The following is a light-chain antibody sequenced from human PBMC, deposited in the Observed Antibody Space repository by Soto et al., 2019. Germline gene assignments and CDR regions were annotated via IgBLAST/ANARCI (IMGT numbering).Light chain of an antibody. CDR3: QQYEDLPFT. CDR2: DAS. Sequence: DIQLTQSPSSLSASVGDRVTITCQASQDINNYLNWYQQKPGKAPKLLIFDASSVETVFPSRFSGSGSGTHFTFTISSLEPEDIATYHCQQYEDLPFTFGGGTRVELK. CDR1: QDINNY. V-gene: IGKV1-33*01. J-gene: IGKJ4*01.